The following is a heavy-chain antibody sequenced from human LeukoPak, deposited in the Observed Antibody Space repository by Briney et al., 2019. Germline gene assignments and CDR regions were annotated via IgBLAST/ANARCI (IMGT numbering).Heavy chain of an antibody. CDR1: GGSFSGYY. D-gene: IGHD6-25*01. Sequence: PSETLSLTCAVYGGSFSGYYWSWIRQPPGKGLEWIGEINHSGSTNYNPSLKSRVTISVDTSKNQFSLKLSSVTAADTAVYYCARIQRSGWFDPWGQGTLVTVSS. CDR2: INHSGST. CDR3: ARIQRSGWFDP. J-gene: IGHJ5*02. V-gene: IGHV4-34*01.